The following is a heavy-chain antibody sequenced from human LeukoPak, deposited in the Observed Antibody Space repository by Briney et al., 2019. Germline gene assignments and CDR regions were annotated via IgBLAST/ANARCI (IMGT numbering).Heavy chain of an antibody. CDR1: GFTFSDYY. CDR2: ISSSGSTI. V-gene: IGHV3-11*04. J-gene: IGHJ6*03. CDR3: AGRSYNWNDVHYHYYMDV. Sequence: GGSLRLSCAASGFTFSDYYMSWIRQAPGKGLEWVSYISSSGSTIYYADSVKGRLTISRDNAKNSLYLQMNSLRAEDTAVYYCAGRSYNWNDVHYHYYMDVWGKGTTVTVSS. D-gene: IGHD1-20*01.